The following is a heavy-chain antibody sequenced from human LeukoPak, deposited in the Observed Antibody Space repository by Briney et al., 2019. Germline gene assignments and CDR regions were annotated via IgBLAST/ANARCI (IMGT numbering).Heavy chain of an antibody. V-gene: IGHV3-23*01. D-gene: IGHD3-9*01. Sequence: GGSLRLSCAASGFTFSSYAMNWVRQAPGKGLEWVSSINDGGGRTFYADSVKGRFTISRDNSKNTMFLQMNSLRAEDTALYYCAKEARDILTHYYWGSQFDYWGQGTLVIVSS. CDR2: INDGGGRT. CDR1: GFTFSSYA. J-gene: IGHJ4*02. CDR3: AKEARDILTHYYWGSQFDY.